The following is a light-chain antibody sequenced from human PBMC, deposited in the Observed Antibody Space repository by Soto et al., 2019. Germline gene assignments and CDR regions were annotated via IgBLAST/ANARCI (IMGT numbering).Light chain of an antibody. CDR2: EVS. CDR1: SSDVGSYNR. V-gene: IGLV2-18*02. J-gene: IGLJ1*01. CDR3: NSYTTANTYV. Sequence: QSVLTQPPSVSGSPGQSVAISCTGTSSDVGSYNRVSWYQRPPGTAPKLMIYEVSNRPSGVPDRFSGSKSGNTASLTISGLQAEDEADYYCNSYTTANTYVFGTGTKVTV.